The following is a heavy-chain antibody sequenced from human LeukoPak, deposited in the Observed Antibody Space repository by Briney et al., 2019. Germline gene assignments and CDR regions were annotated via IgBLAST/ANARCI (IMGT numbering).Heavy chain of an antibody. Sequence: QSGGSLRLSCAASGFTFSSYDMHWVRQAPGKGLEWVAVISYDGSNKYYADSVKGRFTISRDNSKNTLYLQMNSLRAEDTAVYYCATWNRGSGYYLWWFDPWGQGTLVTVSS. CDR3: ATWNRGSGYYLWWFDP. V-gene: IGHV3-30*03. CDR2: ISYDGSNK. D-gene: IGHD3-22*01. J-gene: IGHJ5*02. CDR1: GFTFSSYD.